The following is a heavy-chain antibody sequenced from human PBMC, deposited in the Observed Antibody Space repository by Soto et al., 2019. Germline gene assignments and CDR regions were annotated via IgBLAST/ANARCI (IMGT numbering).Heavy chain of an antibody. CDR3: ARDNWNGKYFDY. D-gene: IGHD1-20*01. CDR2: INPSGGCT. V-gene: IGHV1-46*03. Sequence: ASVKVSCKASGYTFTRYYMHWVRPAPGQGLEWMGIINPSGGCTSYAQKFQGRVTMTRDMSTSRVPMELSTLRYEDTAVHYGARDNWNGKYFDYWGQGTLVTVSS. CDR1: GYTFTRYY. J-gene: IGHJ4*02.